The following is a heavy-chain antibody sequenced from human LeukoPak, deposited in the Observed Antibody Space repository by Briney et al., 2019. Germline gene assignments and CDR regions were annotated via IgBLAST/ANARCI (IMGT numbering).Heavy chain of an antibody. CDR3: VRGGGSAYKYNAFDI. CDR1: GFIFSSYE. D-gene: IGHD3-22*01. J-gene: IGHJ3*02. Sequence: PGGSLRLSCAASGFIFSSYEMNWVRQATGKGLEWISYISISGTTIYYAESVKGRFTISRDNTKNSLYLQMNSLRAEDTAVYYCVRGGGSAYKYNAFDIWGQGTMVTGSS. V-gene: IGHV3-48*03. CDR2: ISISGTTI.